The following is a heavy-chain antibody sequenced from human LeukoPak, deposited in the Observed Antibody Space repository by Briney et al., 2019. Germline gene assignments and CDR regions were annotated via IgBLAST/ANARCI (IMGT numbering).Heavy chain of an antibody. CDR3: ASSCSGGSCSTPTRLDY. CDR1: GGSISSSNW. J-gene: IGHJ4*02. CDR2: IYHSGST. V-gene: IGHV4-4*02. D-gene: IGHD2-15*01. Sequence: SSETLSLTCAVSGGSISSSNWWSWVRQPPGKGLEWIGEIYHSGSTNYNPSLKSRVTISVDTSKNQFSLKLSSVTAADTAVYYCASSCSGGSCSTPTRLDYWGQGTLVTVSS.